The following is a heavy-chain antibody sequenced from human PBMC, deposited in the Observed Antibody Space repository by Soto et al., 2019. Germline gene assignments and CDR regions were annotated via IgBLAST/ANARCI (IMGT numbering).Heavy chain of an antibody. CDR3: ARARTIFGVVPKAYYYGMDV. J-gene: IGHJ6*02. V-gene: IGHV1-2*04. Sequence: ASVEVSCKASGYTFTCYYMRWVRQAPGQGLEWMGWINPNSGGTNYAQKFQGWVTMTRDASISTAYMELSRLRSDDTAVYYCARARTIFGVVPKAYYYGMDVWGQGTTVTVSS. D-gene: IGHD3-3*01. CDR2: INPNSGGT. CDR1: GYTFTCYY.